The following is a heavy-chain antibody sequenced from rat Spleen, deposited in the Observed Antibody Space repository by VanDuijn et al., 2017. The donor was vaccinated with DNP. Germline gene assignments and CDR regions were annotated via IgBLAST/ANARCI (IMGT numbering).Heavy chain of an antibody. CDR2: INKEGNT. V-gene: IGHV3-3*01. Sequence: VQLQESGPGLVKPSQSLSLTCYVSFYSIPSSHRWNSIRKFPGNKPEWRGYINKEGNTNYNPSLKSRNSITRDTSKNQFFVQLNSVTTEDTATYYCARGGDGYDYWGQGVMVTVSS. CDR3: ARGGDGYDY. CDR1: FYSIPSSHR. D-gene: IGHD1-12*03. J-gene: IGHJ2*01.